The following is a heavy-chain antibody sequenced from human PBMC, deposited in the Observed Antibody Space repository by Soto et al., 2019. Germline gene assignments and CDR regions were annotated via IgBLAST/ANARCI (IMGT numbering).Heavy chain of an antibody. CDR2: INQDGSEK. CDR1: GFTFSKSW. CDR3: SRPYSSSRYFDP. Sequence: GGSLRLSCVASGFTFSKSWMNWARQAPGKGLQWVANINQDGSEKSYVDSVKGRFTISRDNARNSLFLQMDSLGVDDTAVYFCSRPYSSSRYFDPWGQGTLVTVSS. V-gene: IGHV3-7*01. J-gene: IGHJ5*02. D-gene: IGHD6-13*01.